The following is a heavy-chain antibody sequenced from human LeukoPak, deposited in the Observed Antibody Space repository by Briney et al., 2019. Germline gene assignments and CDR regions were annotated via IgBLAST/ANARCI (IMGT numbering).Heavy chain of an antibody. CDR3: ARVIVLMVYASRYFDY. J-gene: IGHJ4*02. D-gene: IGHD2-8*01. V-gene: IGHV1-2*02. CDR2: INPNSGGT. CDR1: VYTFTGYY. Sequence: GASVKVSCKASVYTFTGYYMHWVRQAPGQGLEWMRWINPNSGGTNYAQKFQGRVTMTRDTSISTAYMELSRLRSDDTAVYYCARVIVLMVYASRYFDYWGQGTLVTVSS.